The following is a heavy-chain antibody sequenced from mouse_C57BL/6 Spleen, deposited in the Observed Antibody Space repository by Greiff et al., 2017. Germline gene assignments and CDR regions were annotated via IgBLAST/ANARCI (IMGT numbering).Heavy chain of an antibody. CDR2: LAPISGGT. CDR3: ARTSCYSHFYC. Sequence: VQLQQPGAELVKPGASVKLSCKASGYTFTSYWMNWVKQRPGRGLEWIGRLAPISGGTKYNEKFKSKATLTVDKPSSTAYMQLSSLTSEDSAVYSCARTSCYSHFYCWGPAPTLTFSS. J-gene: IGHJ2*01. D-gene: IGHD1-1*01. CDR1: GYTFTSYW. V-gene: IGHV1-72*01.